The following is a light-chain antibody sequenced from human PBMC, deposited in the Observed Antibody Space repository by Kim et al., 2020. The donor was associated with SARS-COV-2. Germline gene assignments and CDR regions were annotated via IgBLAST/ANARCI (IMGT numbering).Light chain of an antibody. J-gene: IGLJ2*01. Sequence: QSVLTQPPSASGTPGQRVTISCSGSSSNIETNYVYWYQQFPGTTPRLLIFRSNQRPTGVPDRFSGSKSGTSASLAISGLRSDDEADYYCAAWDDSLSAVVFGGGTQLTVL. CDR2: RSN. CDR3: AAWDDSLSAVV. CDR1: SSNIETNY. V-gene: IGLV1-47*01.